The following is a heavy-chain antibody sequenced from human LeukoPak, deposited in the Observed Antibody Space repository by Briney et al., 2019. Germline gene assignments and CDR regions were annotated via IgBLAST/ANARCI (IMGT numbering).Heavy chain of an antibody. Sequence: GRSLRLSCAASGFTFSSYGMHWVRQAPGKGLEWVAVISYDGSNKYYADSVKGRFTISRDNSKNTLYLQMNSLRAEDTAVYYCAKGGYYYDSSGYYLHDYWGQGTLVTVSS. J-gene: IGHJ4*02. CDR3: AKGGYYYDSSGYYLHDY. CDR2: ISYDGSNK. CDR1: GFTFSSYG. V-gene: IGHV3-30*18. D-gene: IGHD3-22*01.